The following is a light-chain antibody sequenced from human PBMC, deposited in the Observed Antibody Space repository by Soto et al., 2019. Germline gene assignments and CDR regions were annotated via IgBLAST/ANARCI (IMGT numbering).Light chain of an antibody. Sequence: DLQMTQSPSSLSASVGDRVTITCQASQDISNYLNWYQQKPGKAPKLLIYDASNLETGVPSRLSGSGSGTDFTFTISSLQPEDIATYYCQQYDNLLALTFGGGTKVEIK. CDR3: QQYDNLLALT. V-gene: IGKV1-33*01. J-gene: IGKJ4*01. CDR1: QDISNY. CDR2: DAS.